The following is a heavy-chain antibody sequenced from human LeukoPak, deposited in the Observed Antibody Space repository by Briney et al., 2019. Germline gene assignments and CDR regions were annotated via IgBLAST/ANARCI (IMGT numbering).Heavy chain of an antibody. J-gene: IGHJ4*02. CDR3: AKEKYSSGWHYFDY. V-gene: IGHV3-9*01. CDR2: ISWNSGSI. CDR1: GFTFDDYA. Sequence: GRSLRLSCAASGFTFDDYAMHWVRQAPGKGLEWVSGISWNSGSIGYADSVKGRFTISRDNAKNSLYLQMNSLRAEDTALYYCAKEKYSSGWHYFDYWGQGTLVTVSS. D-gene: IGHD6-19*01.